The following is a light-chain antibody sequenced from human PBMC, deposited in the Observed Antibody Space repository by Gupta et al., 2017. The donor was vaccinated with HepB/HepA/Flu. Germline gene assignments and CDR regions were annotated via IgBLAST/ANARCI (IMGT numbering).Light chain of an antibody. CDR2: SNN. V-gene: IGLV1-44*01. J-gene: IGLJ2*01. Sequence: QSVLTQPPSASGTPGQRVTIPCSGGSSNIGSNTVNWYQQLPGTAPKLLIYSNNQRPSGVPDRFSGSKSGTSASLAISGLQSEDEADYYCAAWDDSLNGAVFGGGTKLTVL. CDR1: SSNIGSNT. CDR3: AAWDDSLNGAV.